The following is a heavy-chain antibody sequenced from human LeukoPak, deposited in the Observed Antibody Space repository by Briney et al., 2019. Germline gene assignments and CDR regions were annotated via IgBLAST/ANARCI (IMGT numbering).Heavy chain of an antibody. J-gene: IGHJ4*02. D-gene: IGHD2-21*01. V-gene: IGHV4-4*09. Sequence: SETLSLTCTVSGVSMSAYQWSWVRQSPEKGLEWIGCINTKGETSYNPSLKSRVTTSVHTSKSQFSLRLTSVTAADTAVYYCATSNDAKIAPFDHWGQGAPVTVSS. CDR3: ATSNDAKIAPFDH. CDR2: INTKGET. CDR1: GVSMSAYQ.